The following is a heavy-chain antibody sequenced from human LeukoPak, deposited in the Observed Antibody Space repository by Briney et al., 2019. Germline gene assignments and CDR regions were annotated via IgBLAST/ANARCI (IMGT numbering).Heavy chain of an antibody. V-gene: IGHV4-59*01. D-gene: IGHD5-24*01. Sequence: PSETLSLTCTVSGGSISSYYWSWIRQPPGKGLEWIGYIYYSGSTNYNPSLKSRVTISVDTSKNQFSLKLSSVTAADTAVYYCARDGYKTTNRAFDYWGQGTLVTVSS. CDR3: ARDGYKTTNRAFDY. CDR1: GGSISSYY. CDR2: IYYSGST. J-gene: IGHJ4*02.